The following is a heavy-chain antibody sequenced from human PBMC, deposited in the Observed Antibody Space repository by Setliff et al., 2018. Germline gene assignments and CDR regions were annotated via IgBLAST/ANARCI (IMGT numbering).Heavy chain of an antibody. J-gene: IGHJ4*02. D-gene: IGHD7-27*01. Sequence: LRLSCAASGVTFTNYAMSWVRQAPGKGLEWVSEISDSGVSKYYADSVMGRFSISRDNSKNTLSLQMNSLRAEDTAVYYCVKDRDTNWSEGFDSWGQGTLVTVSS. CDR1: GVTFTNYA. CDR3: VKDRDTNWSEGFDS. V-gene: IGHV3-23*01. CDR2: ISDSGVSK.